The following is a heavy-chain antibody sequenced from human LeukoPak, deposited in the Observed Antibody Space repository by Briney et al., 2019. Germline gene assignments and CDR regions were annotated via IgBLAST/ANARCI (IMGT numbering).Heavy chain of an antibody. V-gene: IGHV5-51*01. D-gene: IGHD2-15*01. CDR3: ARPQCSGGSCYSAFDY. J-gene: IGHJ4*02. Sequence: GESLKISCKGSGYSFTSYWIGWVRQLPGKGLEWMGIIYTGDSDTRYSPSFQGQVTISADKSISTAYLQWSSLRASDTAMYYCARPQCSGGSCYSAFDYWGQGTLVTVSS. CDR2: IYTGDSDT. CDR1: GYSFTSYW.